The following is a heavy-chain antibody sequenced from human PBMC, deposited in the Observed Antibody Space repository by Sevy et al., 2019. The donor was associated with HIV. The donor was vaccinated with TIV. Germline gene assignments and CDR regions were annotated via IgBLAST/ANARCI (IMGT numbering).Heavy chain of an antibody. Sequence: ASVKVSCKTSGYTFTGNYIHWVRQAPGQGLEWMGWINPNSGDTNYAQEFQGRVTMTRDTSISTAYMELSGLKSDDTAVYYCSRDLRLRGYSYGCFDYWGQGTLVTVSS. CDR3: SRDLRLRGYSYGCFDY. D-gene: IGHD5-18*01. CDR1: GYTFTGNY. V-gene: IGHV1-2*02. CDR2: INPNSGDT. J-gene: IGHJ4*02.